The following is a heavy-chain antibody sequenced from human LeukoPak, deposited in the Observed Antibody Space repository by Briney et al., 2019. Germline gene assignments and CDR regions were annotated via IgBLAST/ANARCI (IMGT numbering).Heavy chain of an antibody. V-gene: IGHV3-30*18. CDR1: GFTFSSYG. J-gene: IGHJ4*02. Sequence: GRSLRLSCAASGFTFSSYGMHWVRQAPGKELEWVAVISCDGSNKYYADSVKGRFTISRDNSKNTLYLQMNSLRAEDTAVYYCAKDKLGMEYYFDYWGQGTLVTVSS. CDR3: AKDKLGMEYYFDY. CDR2: ISCDGSNK. D-gene: IGHD7-27*01.